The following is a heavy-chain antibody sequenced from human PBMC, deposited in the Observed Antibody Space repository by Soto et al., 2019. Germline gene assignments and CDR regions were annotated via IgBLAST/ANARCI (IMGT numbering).Heavy chain of an antibody. CDR2: IWYDGSNK. Sequence: GGSLKLFCAAAGFTFNSHGMPWVRQAPGKGLEWGGVIWYDGSNKYYADSVKGRFTISRDNSKNTLYLQMNSLRAEDTAVYYCARDSYYDFWSGYGHYYYYYMDVWGKGTTVTVSS. CDR1: GFTFNSHG. J-gene: IGHJ6*03. CDR3: ARDSYYDFWSGYGHYYYYYMDV. V-gene: IGHV3-33*01. D-gene: IGHD3-3*01.